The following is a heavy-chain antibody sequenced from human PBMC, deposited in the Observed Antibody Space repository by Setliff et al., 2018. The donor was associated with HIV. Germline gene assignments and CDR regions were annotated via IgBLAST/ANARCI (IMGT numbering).Heavy chain of an antibody. J-gene: IGHJ4*01. CDR3: ARGRLSWSPDF. V-gene: IGHV1-8*02. CDR1: GYTFTNYD. CDR2: MNPNSGRA. Sequence: ASVKVSCKASGYTFTNYDINWVRQSPGQGLEWLGWMNPNSGRAGSAQMFQGRLTMTRDTSTSTAYMELSSLTSDDTAIYYCARGRLSWSPDFWGHGTLVTVSS.